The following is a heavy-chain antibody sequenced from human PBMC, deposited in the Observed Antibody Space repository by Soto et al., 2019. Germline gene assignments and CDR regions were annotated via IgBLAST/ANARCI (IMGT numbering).Heavy chain of an antibody. D-gene: IGHD5-18*01. CDR2: IYYSWST. CDR1: DGSISIGGYY. CDR3: ARFSDIASYGYWVFHY. Sequence: QVHLQESGPGLVKPSQTLSLTCTVSDGSISIGGYYWSWIRQHPGTGLVWIGYIYYSWSTYYNPSIKSRVTLSVDTSKNQFPLKLSSVTAADTAVYYGARFSDIASYGYWVFHYWGQRTLDTVSS. V-gene: IGHV4-31*03. J-gene: IGHJ4*02.